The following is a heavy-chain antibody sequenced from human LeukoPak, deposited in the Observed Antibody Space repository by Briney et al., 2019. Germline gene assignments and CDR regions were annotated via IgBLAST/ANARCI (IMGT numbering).Heavy chain of an antibody. V-gene: IGHV3-23*01. CDR1: GFTFTSYA. CDR2: ISGSGGST. Sequence: GGSLRLSCVVSGFTFTSYAMSWARQAPGKGLEWVSAISGSGGSTYYADSVKGRFTISRDNSKNTVYLQMNGLRAEDTALYYCVKETQPSAAYFFDYWGQGALVTVSS. D-gene: IGHD3-16*01. J-gene: IGHJ4*02. CDR3: VKETQPSAAYFFDY.